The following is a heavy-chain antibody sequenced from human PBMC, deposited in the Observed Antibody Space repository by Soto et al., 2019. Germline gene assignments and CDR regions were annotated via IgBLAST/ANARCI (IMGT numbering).Heavy chain of an antibody. J-gene: IGHJ5*02. D-gene: IGHD3-3*01. V-gene: IGHV4-4*07. CDR2: IYTSGST. Sequence: SETLSLTCTVSGGSISIYYWSWIRHPAGKGLEWIGRIYTSGSTNYNPSLKSRVTMSVDTSKNQFSLKLSSVTAADTAVYYCARAEERITIFGVVIRFDPWGQGTLVTVSS. CDR1: GGSISIYY. CDR3: ARAEERITIFGVVIRFDP.